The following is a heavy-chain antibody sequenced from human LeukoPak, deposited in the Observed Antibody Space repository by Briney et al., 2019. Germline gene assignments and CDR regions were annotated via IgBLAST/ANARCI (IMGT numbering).Heavy chain of an antibody. Sequence: GGSLRLSCAASGFTFSSYAMHWVRQAPGKGLEWVAVISYDGSNKYYADSVKGRFTISRDNSKNTLYLQMNSLRAEDTAVYYCARGALDIVSTEFDYWGQGTLVTVSS. CDR3: ARGALDIVSTEFDY. CDR1: GFTFSSYA. V-gene: IGHV3-30*04. D-gene: IGHD5/OR15-5a*01. CDR2: ISYDGSNK. J-gene: IGHJ4*02.